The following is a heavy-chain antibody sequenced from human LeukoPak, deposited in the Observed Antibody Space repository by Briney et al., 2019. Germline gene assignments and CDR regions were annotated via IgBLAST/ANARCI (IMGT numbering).Heavy chain of an antibody. V-gene: IGHV4-39*07. J-gene: IGHJ6*02. Sequence: WVRQAPGKGLEWIGSIYYSGSTYYNPSLKSRVTISVDTSKNQFSLKLSSVTAADTAVYYCARGWATNPLWGYYYGMDVWGQGTTVTVSS. CDR2: IYYSGST. CDR3: ARGWATNPLWGYYYGMDV. D-gene: IGHD3-16*01.